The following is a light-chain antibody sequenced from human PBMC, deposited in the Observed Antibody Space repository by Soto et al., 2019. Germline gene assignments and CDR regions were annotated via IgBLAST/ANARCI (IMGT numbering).Light chain of an antibody. CDR1: QAIRTA. V-gene: IGKV1-6*01. CDR3: QQAYTFPIP. CDR2: AAS. J-gene: IGKJ5*01. Sequence: IRLTQSPSVLSASVINRVTITCRASQAIRTALGWYQQKPGRAPELLIHAASSLQSGVPSRFSGSGSGTDFTLTINSLQPEDFATYYCQQAYTFPIPFGPGRRLEIK.